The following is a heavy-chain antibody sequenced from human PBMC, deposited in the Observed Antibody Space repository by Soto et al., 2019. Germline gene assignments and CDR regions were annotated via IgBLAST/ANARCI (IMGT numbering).Heavy chain of an antibody. J-gene: IGHJ5*01. CDR2: IYTNGNT. D-gene: IGHD1-26*01. V-gene: IGHV4-4*07. Sequence: QVQLQESGPELLKASETLSLTCTVSGASLSSSYWSWIRQPAGKGLEWIGRIYTNGNTNYNPSLKSRVTMAVDTSRNQFFLKLTSVSAADTAVYFCARDRGVGAATNWFDSWGQGSLVSVSS. CDR3: ARDRGVGAATNWFDS. CDR1: GASLSSSY.